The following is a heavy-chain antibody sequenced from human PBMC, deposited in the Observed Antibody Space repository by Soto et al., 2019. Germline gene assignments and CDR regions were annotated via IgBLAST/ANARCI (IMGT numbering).Heavy chain of an antibody. V-gene: IGHV1-18*04. CDR2: ISAYNGNT. D-gene: IGHD3-3*01. CDR1: GYTFTSYG. J-gene: IGHJ6*02. Sequence: VASVKVSCKASGYTFTSYGISWVRQAPGQGLEWMGWISAYNGNTNYAQKLQGRVTMTTDTSTSTAYMELRSLRSDDTAVYYRARESATYYDFWSGPFGDYGMDVWGQGTTVTVSS. CDR3: ARESATYYDFWSGPFGDYGMDV.